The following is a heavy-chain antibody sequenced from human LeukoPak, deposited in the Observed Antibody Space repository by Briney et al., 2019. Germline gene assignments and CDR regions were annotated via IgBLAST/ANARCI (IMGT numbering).Heavy chain of an antibody. J-gene: IGHJ4*02. CDR2: IDHDGDA. Sequence: PSETLSLTCAIHGVPFSNYCWSWIRQSPGRELEWIVDIDHDGDATHNPSLKSRVTISVDTSKNQFSLKLSSVTAADTAVYYCARGGPIFGVVIGWGQGTLVTVSS. CDR3: ARGGPIFGVVIG. V-gene: IGHV4-34*01. CDR1: GVPFSNYC. D-gene: IGHD3-3*02.